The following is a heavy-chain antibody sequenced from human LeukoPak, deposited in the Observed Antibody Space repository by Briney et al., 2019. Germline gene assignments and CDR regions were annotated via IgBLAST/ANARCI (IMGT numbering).Heavy chain of an antibody. J-gene: IGHJ4*02. Sequence: SETLSLTCAVYGGSFSGYYWSWIRQPPGKGLEWIGYIYYSGSTNYNPSLKSRVTISVDTSKNQFSLRLTSVTAADTAVYYCARLSSGTSSWYDIDYWGQGTLVTVSS. CDR3: ARLSSGTSSWYDIDY. D-gene: IGHD6-13*01. V-gene: IGHV4-59*08. CDR1: GGSFSGYY. CDR2: IYYSGST.